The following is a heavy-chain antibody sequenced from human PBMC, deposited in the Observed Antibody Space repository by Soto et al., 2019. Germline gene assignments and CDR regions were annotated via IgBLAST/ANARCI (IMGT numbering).Heavy chain of an antibody. CDR2: ISAYNGNK. CDR1: GYTFTSYG. Sequence: QVQLVQSGAEVKKPGASVKVSCKASGYTFTSYGISWVRQAPGQGLEWMGWISAYNGNKKYAQKLQGRVSMTTDTTTSTADIERRSLRSDDTAGYYCARDLGRQLCDYWGQGTLVTVSS. D-gene: IGHD6-13*01. CDR3: ARDLGRQLCDY. V-gene: IGHV1-18*01. J-gene: IGHJ4*02.